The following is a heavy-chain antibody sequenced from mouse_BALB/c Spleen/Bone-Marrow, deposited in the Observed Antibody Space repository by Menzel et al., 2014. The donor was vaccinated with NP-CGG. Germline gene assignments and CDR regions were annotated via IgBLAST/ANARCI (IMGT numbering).Heavy chain of an antibody. Sequence: DVMLVESGGGLVKPGGSLKHSCAASGFTFSSYTMSWVRQTPEKRLEWVATISSGGSYTYYPDSVKGRFTISRDNAKNTLYLQMSRLKSEDTAMYYCTRSYYRYDEEAWFAYWGQGTLVTVSA. CDR2: ISSGGSYT. J-gene: IGHJ3*01. CDR3: TRSYYRYDEEAWFAY. V-gene: IGHV5-6-4*01. D-gene: IGHD2-14*01. CDR1: GFTFSSYT.